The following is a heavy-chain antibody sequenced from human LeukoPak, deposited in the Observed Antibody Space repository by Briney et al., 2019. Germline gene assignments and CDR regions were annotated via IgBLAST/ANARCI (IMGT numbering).Heavy chain of an antibody. J-gene: IGHJ6*03. CDR2: IDQSGSS. V-gene: IGHV4-34*01. CDR1: GGSFSGYY. CDR3: ARQPYYYYMDV. Sequence: PSETLSLTCAVYGGSFSGYYWSWIRQPPGRGLEWIGEIDQSGSSNYNPSLESRVTMSIDTSKNQFSLNLRSVTAADTAVYYCARQPYYYYMDVWGKGTTVTISS.